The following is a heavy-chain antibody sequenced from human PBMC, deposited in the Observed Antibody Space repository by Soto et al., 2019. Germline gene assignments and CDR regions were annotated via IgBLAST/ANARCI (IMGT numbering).Heavy chain of an antibody. CDR2: VSTNGAT. CDR3: ARADYEILTGSYAMDV. V-gene: IGHV4-4*07. J-gene: IGHJ6*02. D-gene: IGHD3-9*01. CDR1: DDFISSYY. Sequence: SETLSLTCTVSDDFISSYYWNWIRQPAGKGLERIGRVSTNGATNYNPSLESRVTMSVDTSKNQFSLKLTSVTAADTAVYFCARADYEILTGSYAMDVWGQGTTVTVSS.